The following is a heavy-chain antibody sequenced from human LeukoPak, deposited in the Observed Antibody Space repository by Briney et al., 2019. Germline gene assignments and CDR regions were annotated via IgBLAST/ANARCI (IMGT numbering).Heavy chain of an antibody. CDR2: ISSSSSTI. J-gene: IGHJ6*03. V-gene: IGHV3-48*01. CDR1: GFTFSSYS. Sequence: GGSLRLSCAASGFTFSSYSMNWVRQAPGKGLEWVSYISSSSSTIYYADSVKGRFTISRDNSKNMLYLQMNSLRAEDTAVYYCARDRDYFYMDVWGKGTTVTVSS. CDR3: ARDRDYFYMDV.